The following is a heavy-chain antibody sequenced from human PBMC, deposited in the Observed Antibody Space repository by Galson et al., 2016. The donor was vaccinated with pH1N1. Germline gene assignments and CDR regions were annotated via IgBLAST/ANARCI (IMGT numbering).Heavy chain of an antibody. CDR2: ISASGDYT. D-gene: IGHD1-20*01. CDR3: AGSPRRYHFDP. Sequence: SLRLSCAASEFTFSDYFMGWVRQAPGKGLEYISYISASGDYTNYAYSVKGRFTVSRDNDKKSMYLQINSLRVEDTAIYYCAGSPRRYHFDPWGQGILVAVSS. J-gene: IGHJ5*02. V-gene: IGHV3-11*03. CDR1: EFTFSDYF.